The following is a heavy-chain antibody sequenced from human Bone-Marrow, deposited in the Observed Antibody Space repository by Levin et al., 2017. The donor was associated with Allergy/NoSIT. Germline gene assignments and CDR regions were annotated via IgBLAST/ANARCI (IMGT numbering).Heavy chain of an antibody. V-gene: IGHV4-59*01. CDR2: IYYSGST. J-gene: IGHJ4*02. D-gene: IGHD6-25*01. Sequence: GSLRLSCSVSGGSIINYYWSWIRQPPGKGLEYLGYIYYSGSTFYNPSLQSRVAISVDTSKNQFSLKLNSVTAADTAVYYCVREADGHVDCWGQGTLVTVSS. CDR3: VREADGHVDC. CDR1: GGSIINYY.